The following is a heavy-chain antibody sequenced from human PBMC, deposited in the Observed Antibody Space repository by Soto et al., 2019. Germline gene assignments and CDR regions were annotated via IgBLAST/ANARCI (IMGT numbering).Heavy chain of an antibody. J-gene: IGHJ4*02. Sequence: GGSLRLSCAASGFTFSSYAMSWVRQAPGKGLEWVSAISGSGGSTYYADSVKGRFTISRDNSKNTLYLQMNSLRAEDTAVYYCAKGSRFVRYYSDSSGYSYFDYWGQGTLVTVS. D-gene: IGHD3-22*01. CDR1: GFTFSSYA. V-gene: IGHV3-23*01. CDR2: ISGSGGST. CDR3: AKGSRFVRYYSDSSGYSYFDY.